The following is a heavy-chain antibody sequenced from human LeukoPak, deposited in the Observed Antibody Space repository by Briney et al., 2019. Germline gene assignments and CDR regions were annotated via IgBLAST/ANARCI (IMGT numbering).Heavy chain of an antibody. CDR3: AGGSGRTFDY. CDR2: IYWDDDK. D-gene: IGHD3-10*01. Sequence: SGPTLVKPTQTLXLTCTFSGFSLSTSGVGVGWIRQPPGKALEWLALIYWDDDKRYSPSLESRLTLTKDTSRNQVVLKMTNMDPVDTATYYCAGGSGRTFDYWGQGALVTVSS. V-gene: IGHV2-5*02. CDR1: GFSLSTSGVG. J-gene: IGHJ4*02.